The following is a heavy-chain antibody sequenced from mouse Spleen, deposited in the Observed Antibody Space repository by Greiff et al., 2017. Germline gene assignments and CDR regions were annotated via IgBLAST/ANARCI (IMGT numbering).Heavy chain of an antibody. CDR3: TVYYGYSFDY. V-gene: IGHV6-3*01. Sequence: EVRLVESGGGLVQPGGSMKLSCGASGFTFSNYWMNWVRQSPEKGLEWVAQIRLKSDNYATHYAESVKGRFTISRDDSKSSVYLQMNNLRAEDTGIYYCTVYYGYSFDYWGQGTTLTVSS. CDR2: IRLKSDNYAT. J-gene: IGHJ2*01. CDR1: GFTFSNYW. D-gene: IGHD2-2*01.